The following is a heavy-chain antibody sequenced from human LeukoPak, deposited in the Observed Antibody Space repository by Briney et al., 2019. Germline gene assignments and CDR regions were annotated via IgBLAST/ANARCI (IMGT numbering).Heavy chain of an antibody. D-gene: IGHD1/OR15-1a*01. CDR3: AKGTKPVMTIPDY. J-gene: IGHJ4*02. CDR1: GFTFSSYA. Sequence: GGSLRLSCAASGFTFSSYAMSWVRQAPGKGLEWVSGISGSGGSTYYADSVKGRFTISRDNSKNTLYLQMNSLRAEDTAMYYCAKGTKPVMTIPDYWGQGILVTVSS. CDR2: ISGSGGST. V-gene: IGHV3-23*01.